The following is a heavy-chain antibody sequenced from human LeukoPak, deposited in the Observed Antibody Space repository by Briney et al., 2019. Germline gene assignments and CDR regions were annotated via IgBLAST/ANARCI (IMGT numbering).Heavy chain of an antibody. J-gene: IGHJ4*02. Sequence: GGSLRLSCSVSGFTFSSYAMSCVRQAPGKGLEWVSAISGSGGSTYYADSVKGRFTISRDNSKNTLYLQMNSLRAEDTAVYYCAKGAQYDFWSGYGGYWGQGTLATVSS. V-gene: IGHV3-23*01. CDR3: AKGAQYDFWSGYGGY. D-gene: IGHD3-3*01. CDR2: ISGSGGST. CDR1: GFTFSSYA.